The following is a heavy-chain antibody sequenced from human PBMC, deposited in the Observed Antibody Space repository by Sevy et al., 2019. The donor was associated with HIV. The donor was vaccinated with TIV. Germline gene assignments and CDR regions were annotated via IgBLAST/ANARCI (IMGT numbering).Heavy chain of an antibody. Sequence: GGSLRLSCAASGLTFGSYERNGVRRARGKGLEWVQYISSIGSTISNADSVKGGFTISGDNAKNSLYLQMNSLRAEDTAIYYCARVGYVDTSMVSAFDIWGQGTMVTVSS. V-gene: IGHV3-48*03. D-gene: IGHD5-18*01. CDR3: ARVGYVDTSMVSAFDI. CDR2: ISSIGSTI. J-gene: IGHJ3*02. CDR1: GLTFGSYE.